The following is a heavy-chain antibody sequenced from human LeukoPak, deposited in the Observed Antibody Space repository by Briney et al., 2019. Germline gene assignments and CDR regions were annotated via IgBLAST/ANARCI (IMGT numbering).Heavy chain of an antibody. CDR2: ISSSSSYI. CDR1: GFTFSSYE. Sequence: GGSLRLSCAASGFTFSSYEMNWVRQAPGKGLEWVSSISSSSSYIYYADSVKGRFTISRDNSKNTLYLQMNSLRAEDTAVYYCARVGRGYSFNVYYFDYWGQGTLVTVSS. CDR3: ARVGRGYSFNVYYFDY. D-gene: IGHD5-18*01. V-gene: IGHV3-21*01. J-gene: IGHJ4*02.